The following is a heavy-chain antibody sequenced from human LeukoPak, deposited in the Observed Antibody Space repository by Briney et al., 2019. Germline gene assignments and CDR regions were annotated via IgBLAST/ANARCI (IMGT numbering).Heavy chain of an antibody. D-gene: IGHD6-19*01. Sequence: TGGSLRLSCAASGFTFRKYWLHWVRQAPGKGLVWVSYISSSSSTIYYADSVKGRFTISRDNARNSLYLQMNSLRAEDTAVYYCARDGDSSGWFYFDYWGQGTLVTVSS. CDR2: ISSSSSTI. CDR1: GFTFRKYW. V-gene: IGHV3-48*04. J-gene: IGHJ4*02. CDR3: ARDGDSSGWFYFDY.